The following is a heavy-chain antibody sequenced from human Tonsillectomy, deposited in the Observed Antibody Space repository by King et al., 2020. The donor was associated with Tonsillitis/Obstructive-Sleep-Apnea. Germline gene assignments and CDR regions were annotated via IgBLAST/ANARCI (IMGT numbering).Heavy chain of an antibody. Sequence: QLVESGPGLVKPSETLSLTCTVSGGSIRSSSYDWGWIRQPPGKGLEWIGSIYYSGSTYYNPSLKSRVTISVDTSKNQFSLKLSSVTAAETAVYYCARPDTPKVTFDFWGQGTLVTVSS. CDR1: GGSIRSSSYD. V-gene: IGHV4-39*01. CDR2: IYYSGST. CDR3: ARPDTPKVTFDF. D-gene: IGHD5-18*01. J-gene: IGHJ4*02.